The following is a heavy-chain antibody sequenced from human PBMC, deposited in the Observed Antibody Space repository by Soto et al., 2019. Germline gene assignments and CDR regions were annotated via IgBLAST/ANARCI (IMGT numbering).Heavy chain of an antibody. V-gene: IGHV3-30*03. CDR3: APLSDFDL. Sequence: QVQLVESGGGVVQPGRSLSLSCAASGFTFSSYGMHWVRQAPGKGLEWVAVISYDGSNKYYADSVKGRFTISRDNSMNTLYLQMNSLRAEDTAVYYCAPLSDFDLWGRGTLVTVSS. D-gene: IGHD6-19*01. CDR2: ISYDGSNK. CDR1: GFTFSSYG. J-gene: IGHJ2*01.